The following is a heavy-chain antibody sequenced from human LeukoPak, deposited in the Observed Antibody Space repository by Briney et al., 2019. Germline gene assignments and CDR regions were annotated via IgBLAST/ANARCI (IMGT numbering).Heavy chain of an antibody. CDR3: ATVYDSSGSFDY. D-gene: IGHD3-22*01. CDR1: GGSISSGGYY. V-gene: IGHV4-31*03. CDR2: IYYSGST. Sequence: SETLSLTCTVSGGSISSGGYYWSWIRQHPGKGLEWIGYIYYSGSTYYNPSLKSRVTISVDTSKNQFSLKLSSVTAADAAVYYCATVYDSSGSFDYWGQGTLVTVSS. J-gene: IGHJ4*02.